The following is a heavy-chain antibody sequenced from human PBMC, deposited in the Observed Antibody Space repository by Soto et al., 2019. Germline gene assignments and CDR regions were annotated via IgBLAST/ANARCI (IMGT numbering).Heavy chain of an antibody. D-gene: IGHD4-17*01. V-gene: IGHV4-4*07. CDR1: GGSISSYY. CDR3: ARDRGHGDDAFEI. CDR2: IYSSGIT. Sequence: QVQLQESGPGLVKPSETLSLTCTVSGGSISSYYWSWIRQPAGKGLAWIGRIYSSGITNYNPSLTSRVTMSVDTSRNHFSLKLTSVTAADTTVYYCARDRGHGDDAFEIGCQGTMVTVSS. J-gene: IGHJ3*02.